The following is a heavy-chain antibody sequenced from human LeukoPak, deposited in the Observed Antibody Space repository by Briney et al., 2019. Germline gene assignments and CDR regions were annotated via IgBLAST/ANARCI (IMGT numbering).Heavy chain of an antibody. CDR3: ARDPMYYYDSSGYDY. CDR1: GFTFSSYS. Sequence: GGSLRLSCAASGFTFSSYSMNWVRQAPGKGLEWVSYISSSSSYIYYADSVKGRFTISRDNAKNSLYLQMNSLRAEDTAVYYCARDPMYYYDSSGYDYWGQGTLVTVSS. V-gene: IGHV3-21*05. D-gene: IGHD3-22*01. CDR2: ISSSSSYI. J-gene: IGHJ4*02.